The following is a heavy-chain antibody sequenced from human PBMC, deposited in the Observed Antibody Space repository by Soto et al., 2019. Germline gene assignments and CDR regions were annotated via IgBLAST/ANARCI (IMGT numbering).Heavy chain of an antibody. CDR3: ASSGRYSNGYFDL. V-gene: IGHV3-72*01. J-gene: IGHJ2*01. CDR1: GFTFSDHY. CDR2: TRNKVNSYTT. Sequence: EVQLVESGGGLVQPGGSLRLSCVSSGFTFSDHYMDWVRQAPGKGLEWVGRTRNKVNSYTTEYAASVKGRFTISRDDSKNSLYLQMNSLQTEDTAVYYCASSGRYSNGYFDLWGRGTLVTVSS. D-gene: IGHD1-26*01.